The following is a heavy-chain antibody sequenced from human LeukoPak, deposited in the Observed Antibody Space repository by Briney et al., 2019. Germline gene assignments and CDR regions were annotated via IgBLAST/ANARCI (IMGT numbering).Heavy chain of an antibody. J-gene: IGHJ4*02. D-gene: IGHD3-3*01. CDR3: ARDLVGRFLEWHYLDY. CDR1: GYTFTGYY. V-gene: IGHV1-2*02. CDR2: INPNSGGT. Sequence: ASVKVSCKASGYTFTGYYMHWVRQAPGQGLEWMGWINPNSGGTNYAQKFQGRVTMTRDTSISTAYMELSRLRSDDTAVYYCARDLVGRFLEWHYLDYWGQGTLVTVSS.